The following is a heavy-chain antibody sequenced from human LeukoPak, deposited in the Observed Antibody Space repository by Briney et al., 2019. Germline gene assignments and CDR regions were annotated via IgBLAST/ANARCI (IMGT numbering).Heavy chain of an antibody. CDR1: VFTFNSYA. V-gene: IGHV3-23*01. CDR2: ISGSGGDT. Sequence: GGSLRLSCATSVFTFNSYAVSWVRQAPGKGREWGSGISGSGGDTDYADSVKGRFTISRDNSRNTLYLQMNSLRSEDTAVYYCAKDAKAKVTYYWGQGSLVTVSS. CDR3: AKDAKAKVTYY. J-gene: IGHJ4*02. D-gene: IGHD4-17*01.